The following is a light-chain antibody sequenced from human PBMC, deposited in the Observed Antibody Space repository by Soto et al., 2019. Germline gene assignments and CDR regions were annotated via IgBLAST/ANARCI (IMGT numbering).Light chain of an antibody. Sequence: EIVMTQSPATLSVSPGERATLSCRASQSVSSNLAWYQQKPGQVPRLLIYGASTRATGIPARFSGSGSGTEFTLTISSLQSEDFAVYYCQQYNNWPQGTFGQGTKVDIK. J-gene: IGKJ1*01. V-gene: IGKV3-15*01. CDR1: QSVSSN. CDR2: GAS. CDR3: QQYNNWPQGT.